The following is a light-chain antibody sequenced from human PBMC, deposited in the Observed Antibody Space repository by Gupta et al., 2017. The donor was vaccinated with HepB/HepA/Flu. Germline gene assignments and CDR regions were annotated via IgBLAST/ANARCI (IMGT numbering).Light chain of an antibody. CDR1: SSDVGAYNF. CDR3: SSYAGSSDYWV. V-gene: IGLV2-8*01. J-gene: IGLJ3*02. CDR2: DVN. Sequence: QSALTQPPSASGSPGPSVAISCTGTSSDVGAYNFVSWYQQHPGKAPKLLIYDVNKRPSGVPDRFSGSKSGNTASLTVAGLQAEDETDYFCSSYAGSSDYWVFGGGTKLTVL.